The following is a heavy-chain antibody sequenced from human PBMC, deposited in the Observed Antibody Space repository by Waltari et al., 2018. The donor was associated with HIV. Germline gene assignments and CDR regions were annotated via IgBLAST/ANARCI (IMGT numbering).Heavy chain of an antibody. Sequence: QVELQESGPGLVKPSETLSLTCSVSRGSMTNYYWSWLRLSPVKGLEWVGYVYYSGASNSNPSLKSRVTISIDTAKNQFSLQLSSLTPADTAVYFCARGQRFMEWSTCHYYHYYLDVWGKGATVAVSS. CDR2: VYYSGAS. CDR1: RGSMTNYY. V-gene: IGHV4-59*01. CDR3: ARGQRFMEWSTCHYYHYYLDV. J-gene: IGHJ6*03. D-gene: IGHD3-3*01.